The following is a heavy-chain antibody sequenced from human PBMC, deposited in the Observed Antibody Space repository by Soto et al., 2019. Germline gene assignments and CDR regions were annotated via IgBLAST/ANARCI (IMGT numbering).Heavy chain of an antibody. Sequence: GGSLRLSCAASGFTFSSYGMHWVRQAPGKGLEWVAVISYDGSNKYYADSVKGRFTISRDNSKNTLYLQMNSLRAEDTAVYYCAKAGYGSDYYYYGMDVWGQGTTVTVSS. CDR3: AKAGYGSDYYYYGMDV. V-gene: IGHV3-30*18. J-gene: IGHJ6*02. CDR2: ISYDGSNK. D-gene: IGHD3-10*01. CDR1: GFTFSSYG.